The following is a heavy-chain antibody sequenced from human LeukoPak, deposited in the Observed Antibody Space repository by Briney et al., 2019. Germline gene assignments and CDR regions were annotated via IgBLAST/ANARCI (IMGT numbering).Heavy chain of an antibody. CDR3: ARGRSEDIVVVVAATPGVFDY. D-gene: IGHD2-15*01. CDR1: GGSLSGYY. Sequence: SETLSLTCAVYGGSLSGYYWSWIRQPPGKGLEWIGEINHSGSTDYNPSLKSRVTISVDTSKNQFSLKLSSVTAADTAVYYCARGRSEDIVVVVAATPGVFDYWGQGTLVTVSS. J-gene: IGHJ4*02. CDR2: INHSGST. V-gene: IGHV4-34*01.